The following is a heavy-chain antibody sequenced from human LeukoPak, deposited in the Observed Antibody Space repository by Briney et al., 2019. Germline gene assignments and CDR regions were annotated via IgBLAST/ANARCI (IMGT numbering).Heavy chain of an antibody. D-gene: IGHD3-10*01. V-gene: IGHV3-33*01. CDR1: GFTFSSYG. CDR3: ARDTGGYYMDV. J-gene: IGHJ6*03. CDR2: IWYDGSNK. Sequence: GRSLRLSCAASGFTFSSYGMHWVRQAPGKGLEWVAVIWYDGSNKYYADSVKGRFTISRDNSKNTLYLQVNSLRAEDTAVYYCARDTGGYYMDVWGKGTTVTVSS.